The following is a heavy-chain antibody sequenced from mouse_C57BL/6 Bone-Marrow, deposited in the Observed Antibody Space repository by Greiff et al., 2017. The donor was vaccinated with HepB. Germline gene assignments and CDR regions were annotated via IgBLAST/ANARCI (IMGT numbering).Heavy chain of an antibody. J-gene: IGHJ2*01. CDR2: ISSGSSTI. Sequence: EVKLMESGGGLVKPGGSLKLSCAASGFTFSDYGMHWVRQAPEKGLEWVAYISSGSSTIYYADTVKGRFTISRDNAKNTLFLQMTSLRSEDTAMYYCARGGTTVVATDWGQGTTLTVSS. V-gene: IGHV5-17*01. CDR1: GFTFSDYG. D-gene: IGHD1-1*01. CDR3: ARGGTTVVATD.